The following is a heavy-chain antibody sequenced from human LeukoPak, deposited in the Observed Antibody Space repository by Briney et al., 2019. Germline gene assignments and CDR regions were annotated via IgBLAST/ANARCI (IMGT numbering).Heavy chain of an antibody. V-gene: IGHV4-4*07. D-gene: IGHD5-12*01. CDR1: GGSISSYY. CDR3: ARDAGSGYDFFWFDP. CDR2: IYTSGST. Sequence: SETLSLTCTVSGGSISSYYWSWIRQPAGKGLEWIGRIYTSGSTNYNPSLKSRVTMSVDTSKNQFSLELSSVTAADTAVYYCARDAGSGYDFFWFDPWGQGTLVTVSS. J-gene: IGHJ5*02.